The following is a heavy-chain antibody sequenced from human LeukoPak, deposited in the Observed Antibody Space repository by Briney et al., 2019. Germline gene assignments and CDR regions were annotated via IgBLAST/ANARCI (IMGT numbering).Heavy chain of an antibody. CDR1: GFTFSNHW. CDR3: TRGPYY. J-gene: IGHJ4*02. CDR2: IKQDGSEK. Sequence: GGSLRLSCVASGFTFSNHWMNWVRQTPGKGLESVANIKQDGSEKYYVDSVKGRFTISRDNAKNSLYLQMSSLRAEDTAAYYCTRGPYYWGQGTLVTVSS. V-gene: IGHV3-7*01.